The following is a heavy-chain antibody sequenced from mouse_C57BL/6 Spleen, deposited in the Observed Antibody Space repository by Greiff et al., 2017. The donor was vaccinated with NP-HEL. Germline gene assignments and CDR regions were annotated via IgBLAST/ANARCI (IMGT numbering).Heavy chain of an antibody. Sequence: QVQLQQPGAELVKPGASVKLSCKASGYTFTSYWMHWVKQRPGQGLEWIGMIHPNSGSTNYNEKFKSKATLTVDKSSSTAYMQLSSLTSEDSAVYYCARSGTTVVAGDYWGQGTTLTVSS. D-gene: IGHD1-1*01. CDR3: ARSGTTVVAGDY. CDR2: IHPNSGST. V-gene: IGHV1-64*01. CDR1: GYTFTSYW. J-gene: IGHJ2*01.